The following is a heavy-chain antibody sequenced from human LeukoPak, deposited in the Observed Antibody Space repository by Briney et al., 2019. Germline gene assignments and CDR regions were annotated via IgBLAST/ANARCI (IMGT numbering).Heavy chain of an antibody. CDR2: INHSGST. CDR1: GGSFSGYY. D-gene: IGHD3-10*01. V-gene: IGHV4-34*01. J-gene: IGHJ6*03. CDR3: ARGGGSGSYYRYYYYYYMDV. Sequence: PSETLSLTCAVYGGSFSGYYWSWIRQPPGKGLEWIGEINHSGSTNYNPSLKSRVTISVDTSKNQFSLKLSSVTAADTAVYYCARGGGSGSYYRYYYYYYMDVWGKGTTVTVPS.